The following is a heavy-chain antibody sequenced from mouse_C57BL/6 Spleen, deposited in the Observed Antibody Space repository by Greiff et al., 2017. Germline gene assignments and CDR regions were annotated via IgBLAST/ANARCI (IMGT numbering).Heavy chain of an antibody. CDR1: GYTFTSYW. CDR2: IDPSDSDT. D-gene: IGHD3-2*02. CDR3: ARSGSAQATSCNFDV. V-gene: IGHV1-69*01. J-gene: IGHJ1*03. Sequence: QVQLQQPGAELVRPGASVKLSCKASGYTFTSYWMHWVKQRPGQGLEWIGEIDPSDSDTNYNQKFKGKSTLTVDKSSSTAYMQLSSLTSEDSAVXYCARSGSAQATSCNFDVWGTGTTVTVSS.